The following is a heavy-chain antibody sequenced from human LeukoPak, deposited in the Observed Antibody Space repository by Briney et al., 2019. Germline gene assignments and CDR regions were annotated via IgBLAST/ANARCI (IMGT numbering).Heavy chain of an antibody. D-gene: IGHD2-15*01. Sequence: GGSLRLSCAASGFTFSNAWMSWVRQAPGKGLEWVGLIKSKPAGGTTDHAAPVKGRFTISRDDSKNTLYLQMNSLKTEDTAVYYCTTHGSPSDFDYWGQGTLVTVSS. J-gene: IGHJ4*02. CDR3: TTHGSPSDFDY. CDR1: GFTFSNAW. V-gene: IGHV3-15*01. CDR2: IKSKPAGGTT.